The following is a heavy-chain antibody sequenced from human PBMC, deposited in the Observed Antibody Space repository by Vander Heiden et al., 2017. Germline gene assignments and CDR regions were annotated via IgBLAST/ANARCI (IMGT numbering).Heavy chain of an antibody. CDR3: ARDSLDYYDSSGYYYVFDY. CDR1: GFTFRSYC. J-gene: IGHJ4*02. CDR2: IWYDGSNK. Sequence: QVQLVESGGGVVQPGRSLRLSCAASGFTFRSYCMHWVRQAPGKGLEWVAVIWYDGSNKYYADSVKGRFTISRDNSKNTLYLQMNSLRAEDTAVYYCARDSLDYYDSSGYYYVFDYWGQGTLVTVSS. D-gene: IGHD3-22*01. V-gene: IGHV3-33*01.